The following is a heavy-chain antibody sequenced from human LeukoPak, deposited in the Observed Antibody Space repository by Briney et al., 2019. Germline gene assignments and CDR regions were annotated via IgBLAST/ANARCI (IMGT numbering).Heavy chain of an antibody. V-gene: IGHV3-53*01. Sequence: GGSLRLSCAASGFTVSTNYMSWVRQAPGRGLEWVSVLYSGGSTYYADSVKGRFTISRDNSKNTLYLQMNSLRAEDTAVYYCARDRIPSSTWWEDYYYGMDVWGQGTTVTVSS. CDR2: LYSGGST. D-gene: IGHD1-26*01. CDR3: ARDRIPSSTWWEDYYYGMDV. CDR1: GFTVSTNY. J-gene: IGHJ6*02.